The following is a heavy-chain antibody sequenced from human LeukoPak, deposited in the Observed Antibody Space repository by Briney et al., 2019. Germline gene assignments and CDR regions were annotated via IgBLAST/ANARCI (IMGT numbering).Heavy chain of an antibody. Sequence: PSETLSLTCTVSGGSISSSNYYWGWIRQPPGKGLEWIGNIYYSGSTYYNPSLKSRVTISVDTSKNHFSLKLSSVTAADTAVYYCARHSSGSGGAFQYWGQGTPVTVSS. D-gene: IGHD6-19*01. V-gene: IGHV4-39*01. CDR1: GGSISSSNYY. J-gene: IGHJ4*02. CDR3: ARHSSGSGGAFQY. CDR2: IYYSGST.